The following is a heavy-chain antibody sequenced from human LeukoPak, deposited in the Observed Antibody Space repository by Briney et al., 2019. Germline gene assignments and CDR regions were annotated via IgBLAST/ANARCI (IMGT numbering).Heavy chain of an antibody. V-gene: IGHV3-74*01. Sequence: GGSLRLSCAASGFTFSSYWMHWVRHAPGKGLVWVSRINSDGSSTSYADSVKGRFTISRDNAKNTLYLQMNSLRAEDTAVYYCARGYCGSSSCYAGAFDVWGQGTMVTVSS. CDR2: INSDGSST. J-gene: IGHJ3*01. CDR3: ARGYCGSSSCYAGAFDV. CDR1: GFTFSSYW. D-gene: IGHD2-2*01.